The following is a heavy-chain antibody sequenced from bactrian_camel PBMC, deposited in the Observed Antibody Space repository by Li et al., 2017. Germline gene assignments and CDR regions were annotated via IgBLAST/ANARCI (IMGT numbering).Heavy chain of an antibody. J-gene: IGHJ4*01. D-gene: IGHD2*01. CDR1: GFVFSNYW. V-gene: IGHV3S25*01. Sequence: QLVESGGELVQPGGSLRLSCAASGFVFSNYWLYWVRQAPGKGLEWVSSINSGGSTTHYADSVKGRFTISRDNAKNSVYLQMNSLKLEGTAMYYCAADFGPYCSGSYLARRANFEGQGTQVTVS. CDR2: INSGGSTT.